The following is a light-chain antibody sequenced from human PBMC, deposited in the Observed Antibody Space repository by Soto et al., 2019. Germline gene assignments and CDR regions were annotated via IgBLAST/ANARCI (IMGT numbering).Light chain of an antibody. J-gene: IGKJ2*03. CDR2: GAS. V-gene: IGKV3-15*01. CDR3: QQYSNWPYS. Sequence: EIVMTQSPATLSVSPGERATLSCRASQSVSSNLAWYQQKPGQAPRLLIYGASTRATGIPARFSGRGSGTEFPLTASRLTSEDYAVYYCQQYSNWPYSFSQGTKLVIK. CDR1: QSVSSN.